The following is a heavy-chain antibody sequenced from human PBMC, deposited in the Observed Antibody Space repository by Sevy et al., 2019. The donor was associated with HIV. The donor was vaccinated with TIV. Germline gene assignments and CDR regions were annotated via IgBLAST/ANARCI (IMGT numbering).Heavy chain of an antibody. V-gene: IGHV3-33*01. CDR3: ARDGDTAVGYYFDY. Sequence: GGSLRLSCAASAFTVSRYGMHWVRQAPGKGLEWVAVIWYDGSNKYYADSVKGRFTISRDNSKNTLYLQMNSLRAEDTAVYYCARDGDTAVGYYFDYWGQGTLVTVSS. D-gene: IGHD5-18*01. CDR1: AFTVSRYG. J-gene: IGHJ4*02. CDR2: IWYDGSNK.